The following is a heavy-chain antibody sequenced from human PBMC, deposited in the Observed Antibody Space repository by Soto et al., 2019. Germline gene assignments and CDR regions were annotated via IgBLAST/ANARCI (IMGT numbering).Heavy chain of an antibody. V-gene: IGHV4-34*01. CDR2: INHSGST. CDR3: ARGRREAAADHLTGSYYYYYGMDV. Sequence: SETLSLTCAVYGGSFSGYYWSWIRQPPGKGLEWIGEINHSGSTNYNPSLKSRVTISVDTSKNQFSLKLSSVTATDTAVYYCARGRREAAADHLTGSYYYYYGMDVWGQGTTVTV. CDR1: GGSFSGYY. J-gene: IGHJ6*02. D-gene: IGHD6-13*01.